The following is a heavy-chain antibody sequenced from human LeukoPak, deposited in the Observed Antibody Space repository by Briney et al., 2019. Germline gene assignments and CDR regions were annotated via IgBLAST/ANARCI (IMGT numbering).Heavy chain of an antibody. CDR2: IYYSGST. CDR3: ARSKTAQGSSSWGSLFWFDP. D-gene: IGHD6-6*01. CDR1: GGSISSYY. V-gene: IGHV4-59*01. Sequence: PSETLSLTCTVSGGSISSYYWSWIRQPPGKGLEWIGYIYYSGSTNYNPSLKSRVTISVDTSKTHFSLKLSSVTAADTAVYYCARSKTAQGSSSWGSLFWFDPWGQGTLVTVSS. J-gene: IGHJ5*02.